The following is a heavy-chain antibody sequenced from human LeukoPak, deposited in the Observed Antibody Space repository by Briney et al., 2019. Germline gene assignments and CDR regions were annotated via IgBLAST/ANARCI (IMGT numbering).Heavy chain of an antibody. CDR2: ISSDGSWT. CDR3: VSFYETY. CDR1: GNYW. J-gene: IGHJ4*02. D-gene: IGHD2/OR15-2a*01. V-gene: IGHV3-74*01. Sequence: GGSLRLSCAASGNYWMHWVRQVPAKGLVWVSHISSDGSWTSYADSVKGRFTISKDNAKNTVYLQMNSLRAEDTAVYYCVSFYETYWGRGTLVTVSS.